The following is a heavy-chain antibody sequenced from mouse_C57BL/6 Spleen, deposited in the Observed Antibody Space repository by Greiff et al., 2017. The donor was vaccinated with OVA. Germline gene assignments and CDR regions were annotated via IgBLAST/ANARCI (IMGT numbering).Heavy chain of an antibody. D-gene: IGHD1-1*01. V-gene: IGHV1-5*01. J-gene: IGHJ2*01. CDR1: GYTFTSYW. CDR2: IYPGNSDT. Sequence: VQLQQSGTVLARPGASVKMSCKTSGYTFTSYWMHWVKQRPGQGLEWIGAIYPGNSDTSYNQKFKGKAKLTAVTSASTAYMELSSLTNEDSAVYYCTLITTVVAYDFDYWGQGTTLPVSS. CDR3: TLITTVVAYDFDY.